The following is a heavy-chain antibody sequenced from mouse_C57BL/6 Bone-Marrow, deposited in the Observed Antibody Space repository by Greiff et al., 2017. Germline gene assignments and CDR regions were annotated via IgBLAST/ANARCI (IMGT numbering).Heavy chain of an antibody. CDR3: ASGGYLLPFFAY. V-gene: IGHV1-66*01. J-gene: IGHJ3*01. D-gene: IGHD5-1*01. Sequence: QVQLQQSGPELVKPGASVKISCKASGYSFTSYYIHWVKQRPGQGLEWIGWICPGSGNTKYNEKFKGKATLKEDTSSSPAYMKLSSLTSEDSAVYYCASGGYLLPFFAYWGQGTLVTVSA. CDR1: GYSFTSYY. CDR2: ICPGSGNT.